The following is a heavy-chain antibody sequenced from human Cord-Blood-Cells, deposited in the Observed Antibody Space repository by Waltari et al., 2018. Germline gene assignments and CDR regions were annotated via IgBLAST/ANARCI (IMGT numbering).Heavy chain of an antibody. CDR1: GFPFITYG. V-gene: IGHV3-30*02. CDR2: IRYDGSNK. D-gene: IGHD1-26*01. CDR3: AKPSSGSYYFDY. J-gene: IGHJ4*02. Sequence: QVQLVESGGGVVQPGGSLRLSCAASGFPFITYGMHWVPQAPGKGLEWVAFIRYDGSNKYYADSVKGRFTISRDNSKNTLYLQMNSLRAEDTAVYYCAKPSSGSYYFDYWGQGTLVTVSS.